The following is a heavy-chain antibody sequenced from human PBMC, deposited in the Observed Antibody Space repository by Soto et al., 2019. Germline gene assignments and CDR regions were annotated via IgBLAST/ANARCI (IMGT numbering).Heavy chain of an antibody. CDR1: GFTFSTYA. D-gene: IGHD3-9*01. J-gene: IGHJ4*02. V-gene: IGHV3-23*01. Sequence: PGGSLRLSCAASGFTFSTYAMSWVRQAPGKGLEWVSAISGSGDTTYYANSVKGRFAISRDNSKNTLYLQMNSLRAEDTAVYYCAKATTFNFVDYWGQGTLVTVSS. CDR2: ISGSGDTT. CDR3: AKATTFNFVDY.